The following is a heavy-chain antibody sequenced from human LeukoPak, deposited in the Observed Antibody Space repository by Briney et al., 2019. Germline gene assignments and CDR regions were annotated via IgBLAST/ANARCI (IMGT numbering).Heavy chain of an antibody. CDR3: AEEVEQVALYGYFDL. Sequence: GGSLRLSCVASGFTFSSYAMNWVRQAPGKGLEWVSAISTSGDSRYYANSVKGRFTISRDNSKNTMYLQMNSLRAEDSTIYYCAEEVEQVALYGYFDLWGRGTLVTVSS. CDR1: GFTFSSYA. V-gene: IGHV3-23*01. D-gene: IGHD6-13*01. J-gene: IGHJ2*01. CDR2: ISTSGDSR.